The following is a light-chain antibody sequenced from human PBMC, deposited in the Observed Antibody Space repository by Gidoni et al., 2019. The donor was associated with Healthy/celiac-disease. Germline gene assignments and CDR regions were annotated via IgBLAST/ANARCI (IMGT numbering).Light chain of an antibody. CDR3: IQALQTPQT. Sequence: ILLTRSPLSLPVTPGEPASISCRSSQSLLHSNGYHYLDWYLQKPGQSPQLLLYLGSKRASGVTDRVSGSGSGTDFTLKSSRVEAEDVEVYYCIQALQTPQTFGQGTKVEIK. CDR1: QSLLHSNGYHY. CDR2: LGS. J-gene: IGKJ1*01. V-gene: IGKV2-28*01.